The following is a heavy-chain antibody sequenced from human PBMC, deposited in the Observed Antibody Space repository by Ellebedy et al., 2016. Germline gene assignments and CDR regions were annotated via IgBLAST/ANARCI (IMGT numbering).Heavy chain of an antibody. J-gene: IGHJ6*02. Sequence: GGSLRLSXAASGSLFSGFFMSWVRQAPGKGLEWVSCISRSGNHISSADSVEGRFTISRDNAKNSLYLQMNSLRVEDTAVYYCARDQVTVTTMVAHYYYYGMDVWGQGTTVTVSS. CDR3: ARDQVTVTTMVAHYYYYGMDV. CDR2: ISRSGNHI. CDR1: GSLFSGFF. V-gene: IGHV3-21*05. D-gene: IGHD4-17*01.